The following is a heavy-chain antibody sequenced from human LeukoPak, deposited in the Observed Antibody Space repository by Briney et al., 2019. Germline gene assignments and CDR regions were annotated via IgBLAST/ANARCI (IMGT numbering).Heavy chain of an antibody. V-gene: IGHV1-2*02. CDR1: GYTFTSYY. J-gene: IGHJ4*02. D-gene: IGHD3-22*01. CDR3: ARAYYYDSSGYAPLDY. CDR2: INPNSGGT. Sequence: ASVKVSCKASGYTFTSYYMHWVRQAPGQGLEWMGWINPNSGGTNYAQKFQGRVTMTRDTSISTAYMELSRLRSDDTAVYYCARAYYYDSSGYAPLDYWGQGTLVTVSS.